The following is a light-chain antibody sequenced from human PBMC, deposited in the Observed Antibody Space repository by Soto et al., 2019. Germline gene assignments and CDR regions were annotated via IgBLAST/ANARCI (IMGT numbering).Light chain of an antibody. CDR2: AVT. J-gene: IGLJ1*01. CDR1: SSDIGGYNY. V-gene: IGLV2-14*01. Sequence: QSALTQPASVSGSPGQSITISCTGGSSDIGGYNYVSWFQQHPGKAPQLMIYAVTNRPSGVSNRFSGSKSGSTASLTISGLQAEDEADYYCSSYTSSNTLVFGTGTRSPS. CDR3: SSYTSSNTLV.